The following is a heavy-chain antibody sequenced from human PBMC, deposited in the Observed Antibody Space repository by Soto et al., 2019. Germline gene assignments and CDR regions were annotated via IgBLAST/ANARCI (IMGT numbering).Heavy chain of an antibody. CDR1: GFTFSSYA. CDR2: ISGSGGST. D-gene: IGHD2-8*01. CDR3: AKDTGYCTNGVCYSIDY. Sequence: GGSLRLSCAASGFTFSSYAMGWVRQAPGKGLEWVSAISGSGGSTYYADSVKGRFTISRDNSKNTLYLQMNSLRAEDTAVYYCAKDTGYCTNGVCYSIDYWGQGTLVTVSS. J-gene: IGHJ4*02. V-gene: IGHV3-23*01.